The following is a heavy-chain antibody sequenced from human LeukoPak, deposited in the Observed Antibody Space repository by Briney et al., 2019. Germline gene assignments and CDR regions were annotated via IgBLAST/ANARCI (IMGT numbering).Heavy chain of an antibody. CDR2: IRTKANSYAT. V-gene: IGHV3-73*01. CDR1: GFTFSGSA. Sequence: PGGSLKLSCAASGFTFSGSAIHWVRQVSGKGLEWVGLIRTKANSYATAYGASVKGRFTISRDDSKNTAYLQMNSLKFGDTAVYYCVRRDERSGSYWGNAFDIWGQGTMVSVSS. D-gene: IGHD1-26*01. J-gene: IGHJ3*02. CDR3: VRRDERSGSYWGNAFDI.